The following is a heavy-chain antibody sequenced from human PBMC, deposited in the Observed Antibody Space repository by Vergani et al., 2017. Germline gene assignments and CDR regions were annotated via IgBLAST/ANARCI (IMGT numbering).Heavy chain of an antibody. J-gene: IGHJ4*02. CDR2: INPSGGST. D-gene: IGHD3-16*01. V-gene: IGHV1-46*03. CDR3: ARDWGRRGRRLDS. Sequence: QVQLVQSGAEVKKPGASVKVSCKASGYTFTSYYMHWVRQAPGQGLEWMGIINPSGGSTSYAQKFQGRVTMTRDTSTGTVYMELSSLRSEDTAVYYCARDWGRRGRRLDSWGQGTLVTVSS. CDR1: GYTFTSYY.